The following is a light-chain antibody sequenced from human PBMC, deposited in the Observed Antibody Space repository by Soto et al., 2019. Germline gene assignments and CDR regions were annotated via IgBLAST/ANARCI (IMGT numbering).Light chain of an antibody. CDR3: HHYGSSPLT. Sequence: EIVLTQSPATLSLSPGESVTLSCRASQSVSSYLAWYQQKPGQAPRLLIYDVFNRATGIPARFSGSGSGTDFTLTISRLEPEDFAVYYCHHYGSSPLTFGQGTRLEIK. CDR1: QSVSSY. V-gene: IGKV3-11*01. CDR2: DVF. J-gene: IGKJ5*01.